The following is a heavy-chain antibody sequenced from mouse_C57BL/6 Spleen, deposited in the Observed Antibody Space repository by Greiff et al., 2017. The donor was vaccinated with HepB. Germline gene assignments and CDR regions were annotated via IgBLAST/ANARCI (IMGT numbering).Heavy chain of an antibody. Sequence: EVMLVESGGGLVKPGGSLKLSCAASGFTFSSYTMSWVRQTPEKRLEWVATISGGGGNTYYPDSVKGRFTISRDNAKNTLYLQMSSLRSEDTALYYCARHDGHYGGYAMDYWGQGTSVTVSS. CDR3: ARHDGHYGGYAMDY. CDR1: GFTFSSYT. CDR2: ISGGGGNT. V-gene: IGHV5-9*01. J-gene: IGHJ4*01. D-gene: IGHD2-3*01.